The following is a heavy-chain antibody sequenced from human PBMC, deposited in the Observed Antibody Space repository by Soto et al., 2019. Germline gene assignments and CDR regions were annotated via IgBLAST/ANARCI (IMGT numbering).Heavy chain of an antibody. V-gene: IGHV4-31*03. J-gene: IGHJ3*02. CDR1: GDSISGGYY. Sequence: PSETLSLTCTVSGDSISGGYYWSWIRQHPGKGLEWIGYIYYSGSTFYNPSLKSRVTISVDTSKNQFSLRLSSVTAADTAVYYCAREFIQQQFLTSDAFDTWGQGTMVTVSS. CDR3: AREFIQQQFLTSDAFDT. CDR2: IYYSGST. D-gene: IGHD6-13*01.